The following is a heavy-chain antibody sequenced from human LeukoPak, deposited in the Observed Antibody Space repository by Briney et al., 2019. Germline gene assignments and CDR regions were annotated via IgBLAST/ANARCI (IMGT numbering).Heavy chain of an antibody. CDR2: ISSSSNTI. Sequence: PGGSLRLSCAASGFTFSSYSMNWVRQAPGKGLEWVSYISSSSNTIYYADSVKGRFTISRDNAKNPLYLQMNSLRAEDTAVYYCARDLSYGYVLSYYFDYWGQGTLVTVSS. CDR1: GFTFSSYS. J-gene: IGHJ4*02. D-gene: IGHD5-18*01. CDR3: ARDLSYGYVLSYYFDY. V-gene: IGHV3-48*01.